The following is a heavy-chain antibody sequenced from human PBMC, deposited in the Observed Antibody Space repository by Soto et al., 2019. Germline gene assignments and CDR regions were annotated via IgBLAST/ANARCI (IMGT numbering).Heavy chain of an antibody. CDR2: IYPGDSDT. CDR3: ARHGSGSYYSAYYYGMDV. V-gene: IGHV5-51*01. J-gene: IGHJ6*02. D-gene: IGHD3-10*01. CDR1: GYSFTSYW. Sequence: PGESLKISCKGSGYSFTSYWIGWVRQMPGKGLEWMGIIYPGDSDTRYSPSFQGQVTISADKSISTAYLQWSSLEASDTAMYYCARHGSGSYYSAYYYGMDVWGQGTTVTVSS.